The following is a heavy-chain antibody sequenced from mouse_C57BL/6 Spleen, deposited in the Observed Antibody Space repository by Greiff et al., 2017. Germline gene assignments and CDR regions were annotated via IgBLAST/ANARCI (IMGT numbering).Heavy chain of an antibody. V-gene: IGHV6-3*01. CDR1: GFTFSNYW. D-gene: IGHD1-1*01. CDR3: TGSSPFDY. CDR2: IRLKSDNYAT. J-gene: IGHJ2*01. Sequence: EVQLVESGGGLVQPGGSMKLSCVASGFTFSNYWMNWVRQSPEKGLEWVAQIRLKSDNYATHYAESVKGRFTISRDDSKSSVYLQINNLRAEDTGIYYCTGSSPFDYWGQGTTLTVSS.